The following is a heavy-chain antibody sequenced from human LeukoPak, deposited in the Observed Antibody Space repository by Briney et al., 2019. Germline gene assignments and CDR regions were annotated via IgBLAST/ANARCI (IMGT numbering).Heavy chain of an antibody. CDR2: IGGSTGRT. D-gene: IGHD3-22*01. V-gene: IGHV3-23*01. CDR1: GFTFSSYS. Sequence: GGSLRLSCAASGFTFSSYSMNWVRQAPGKGLEWVSAIGGSTGRTYYADSVKGRFTISRDNSKNTLYLQMNSLRAEDTAVYYCAKSSDSSGRDYWGQGTLVTVSS. J-gene: IGHJ4*02. CDR3: AKSSDSSGRDY.